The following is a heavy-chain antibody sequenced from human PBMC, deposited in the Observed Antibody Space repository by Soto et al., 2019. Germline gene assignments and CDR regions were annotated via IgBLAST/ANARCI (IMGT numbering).Heavy chain of an antibody. CDR1: GGSFSGYY. D-gene: IGHD2-2*02. CDR3: ARGSTKPAAILGLYYYGMDV. J-gene: IGHJ6*02. Sequence: SETLSLTCAVYGGSFSGYYWSWIRQPPGKGLEWIGEINHSGSTNYNPSLKSRVTISVDTSKNQFSLKLSSATAADTAVYYCARGSTKPAAILGLYYYGMDVWGQGTTVTVSS. CDR2: INHSGST. V-gene: IGHV4-34*01.